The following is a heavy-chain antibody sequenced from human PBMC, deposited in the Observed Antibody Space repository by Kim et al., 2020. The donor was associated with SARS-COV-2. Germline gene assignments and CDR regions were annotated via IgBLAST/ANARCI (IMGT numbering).Heavy chain of an antibody. CDR1: GFDFSNYA. V-gene: IGHV3-23*03. CDR2: FYSGGTNT. J-gene: IGHJ5*01. D-gene: IGHD3-22*01. CDR3: AKWSVWYYYDSSGYYDS. Sequence: GGSLRLSCAASGFDFSNYATGWVRQAQGRGLEWVSVFYSGGTNTHYADFVKGRFTISRHISKSTLYLQMNSLRAEDTAVYYCAKWSVWYYYDSSGYYDSWGQGTLVTVSS.